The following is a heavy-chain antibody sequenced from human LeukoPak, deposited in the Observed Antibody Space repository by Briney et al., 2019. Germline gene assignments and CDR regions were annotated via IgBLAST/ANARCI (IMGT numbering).Heavy chain of an antibody. CDR1: GFMFSNYG. J-gene: IGHJ6*02. D-gene: IGHD6-6*01. V-gene: IGHV3-21*01. Sequence: GGSLRLSCAASGFMFSNYGMHWVRQAPGKGLEWVSSISSSSSYIYYADSVKGRFTISRDNAKNSLYLQMNSLRAEDTAVYYCARDSSSSPWYYGMDVWGQGTTVTVSS. CDR3: ARDSSSSPWYYGMDV. CDR2: ISSSSSYI.